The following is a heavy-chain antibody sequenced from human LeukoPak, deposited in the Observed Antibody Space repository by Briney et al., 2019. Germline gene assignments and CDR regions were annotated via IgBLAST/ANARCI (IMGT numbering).Heavy chain of an antibody. Sequence: PGGSLRLSWAASGFTVSSNYMSWVRQAPGKGLEWVSVIYSGGGTYYADSVKGRFTISRDNSKNTLYLQINSLRAEDTAVYYCARDLGSGFLQFDYWGQGTLVTVSS. CDR3: ARDLGSGFLQFDY. CDR1: GFTVSSNY. J-gene: IGHJ4*02. V-gene: IGHV3-66*01. D-gene: IGHD6-19*01. CDR2: IYSGGGT.